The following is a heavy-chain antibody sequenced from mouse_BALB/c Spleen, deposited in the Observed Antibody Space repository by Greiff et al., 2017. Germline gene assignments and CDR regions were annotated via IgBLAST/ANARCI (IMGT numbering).Heavy chain of an antibody. D-gene: IGHD1-2*01. CDR1: GFTFSNYW. Sequence: EVQGVESGGGLVQPGGSMKLSCVASGFTFSNYWMNWVRQSPEKGLEWVAEIRLKSNNYATHYAESVKGRFTISRDDSKSSVYLQMNNLRAEDTGIYYCTRDGSWFAYWGQGTLVTVSA. CDR3: TRDGSWFAY. V-gene: IGHV6-6*02. J-gene: IGHJ3*01. CDR2: IRLKSNNYAT.